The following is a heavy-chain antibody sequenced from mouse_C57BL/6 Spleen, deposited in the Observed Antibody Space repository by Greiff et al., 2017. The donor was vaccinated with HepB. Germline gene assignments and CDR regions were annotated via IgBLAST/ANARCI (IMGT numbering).Heavy chain of an antibody. Sequence: VQLQQPGAELVRPGSSVKLSCKASGYTFTSYWMHWVKQRPIQGLEWIGNIDPSDSETHYNQKFKDKATLTVDKSSSTAYMQRSSLTSEDSAVYYCARDSSGYALDYWGQGTTLTVSS. V-gene: IGHV1-52*01. CDR3: ARDSSGYALDY. D-gene: IGHD3-2*02. J-gene: IGHJ2*01. CDR1: GYTFTSYW. CDR2: IDPSDSET.